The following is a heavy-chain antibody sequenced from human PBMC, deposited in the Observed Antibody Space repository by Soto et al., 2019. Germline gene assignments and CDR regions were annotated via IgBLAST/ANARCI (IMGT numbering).Heavy chain of an antibody. CDR3: XXXXXXXXXXXXXXXXX. CDR2: INHSGST. J-gene: IGHJ4*02. Sequence: QVQLQQWGAGLLKPSETLSLTCAVYGGSFSGYYWSWIRQPPGKGLEWIGEINHSGSTNYNPSLKSRVTISVDTSKNQFSLKLSSVXXXXXXXXXXXXXXXXXXXXXXXXXXXXGQGTLVTVSS. V-gene: IGHV4-34*01. CDR1: GGSFSGYY.